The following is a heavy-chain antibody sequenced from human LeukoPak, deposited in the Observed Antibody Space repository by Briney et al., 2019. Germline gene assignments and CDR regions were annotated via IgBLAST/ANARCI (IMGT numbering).Heavy chain of an antibody. CDR3: ASSSSGHSHLIR. CDR2: INHSGST. V-gene: IGHV4-34*01. Sequence: SESLSLTCAAYGGSFSGYYLSWIRQPPGQGLEWIGEINHSGSTNYNPSLKSRVTISVDTSKNQFSLKLSSVTAADTAVYYCASSSSGHSHLIRWGQGTMVTVSS. J-gene: IGHJ3*01. CDR1: GGSFSGYY. D-gene: IGHD6-13*01.